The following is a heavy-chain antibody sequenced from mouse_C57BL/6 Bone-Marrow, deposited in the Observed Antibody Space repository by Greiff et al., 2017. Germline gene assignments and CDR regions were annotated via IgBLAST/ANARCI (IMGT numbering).Heavy chain of an antibody. CDR1: GYTFTSYW. D-gene: IGHD1-1*01. CDR2: IDPSDGYT. Sequence: VQLQQPGAELVKPGASVKLSCKASGYTFTSYWMQWVKQRPGQGLEWIGEIDPSDGYTNYNQKFKGKATLTVDTASSTASMQLSSLTSEDSAVYYCARGGVITRDWGQGTLVTVSA. J-gene: IGHJ3*01. V-gene: IGHV1-50*01. CDR3: ARGGVITRD.